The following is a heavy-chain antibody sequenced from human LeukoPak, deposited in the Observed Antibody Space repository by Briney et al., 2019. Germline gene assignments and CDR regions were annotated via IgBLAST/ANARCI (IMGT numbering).Heavy chain of an antibody. Sequence: GGSLRLSCTASGFTFTSYAMSWVRQAPGKGLEWVSVISGSGRSTLYADSVKGRFTISRDNSKNTLYLQMNSLRAEDTAVYYCAKAERFSGTKTPDYWGQGTLVTVCS. V-gene: IGHV3-23*01. CDR2: ISGSGRST. J-gene: IGHJ4*02. D-gene: IGHD1-26*01. CDR3: AKAERFSGTKTPDY. CDR1: GFTFTSYA.